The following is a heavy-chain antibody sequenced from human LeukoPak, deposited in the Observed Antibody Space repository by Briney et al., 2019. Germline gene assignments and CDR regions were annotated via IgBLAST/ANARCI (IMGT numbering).Heavy chain of an antibody. CDR2: ISGSGGST. CDR3: AKLPLQDYRGNWFDP. Sequence: PGGSLRLSCAVSGFTFSSYAMSWVRQAPGKGLEWVSAISGSGGSTYYADSVKGRFTISRDNSKNTLYLQMNSLRAEDTAVYYCAKLPLQDYRGNWFDPWGQGTLVTVSS. CDR1: GFTFSSYA. D-gene: IGHD4-11*01. J-gene: IGHJ5*02. V-gene: IGHV3-23*01.